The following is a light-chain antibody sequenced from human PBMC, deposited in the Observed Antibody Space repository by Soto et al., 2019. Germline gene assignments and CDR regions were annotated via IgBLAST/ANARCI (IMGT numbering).Light chain of an antibody. CDR2: EVS. J-gene: IGLJ1*01. Sequence: QSALTQPASVSGSPGQSITISCTGTRTDVGGYNFVSWYQQHPGKAPKLIIYEVSNRPSGVSNRFSGSKSDNTASLTISGLQAEDDADYYCCSYVSSKTYVFGTGTKVTLL. V-gene: IGLV2-14*01. CDR3: CSYVSSKTYV. CDR1: RTDVGGYNF.